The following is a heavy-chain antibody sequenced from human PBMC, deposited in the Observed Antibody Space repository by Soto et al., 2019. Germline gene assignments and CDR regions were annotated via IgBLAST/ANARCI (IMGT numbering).Heavy chain of an antibody. Sequence: SETLSRTCIVSGGSISNVNDCWSWIRQRPDKGLEWIGHIYSGGSIYNNPSLTSRVTILVDMSKNQFSLKLSSVTAADTAVYYCARHQEVRGVIIPYHYYGMDVWGQGTTVTVS. J-gene: IGHJ6*02. D-gene: IGHD3-10*01. V-gene: IGHV4-30-4*01. CDR3: ARHQEVRGVIIPYHYYGMDV. CDR1: GGSISNVNDC. CDR2: IYSGGSI.